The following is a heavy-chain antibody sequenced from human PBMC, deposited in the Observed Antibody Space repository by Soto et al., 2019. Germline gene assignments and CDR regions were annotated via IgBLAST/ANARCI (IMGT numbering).Heavy chain of an antibody. J-gene: IGHJ5*02. Sequence: SQTLSLTCAISGDSVSSSSAAWNCIRQSPSRGLEWLGRTYYRSKWYNDYAVSVKSRITINPDTSKNQFSLQLNSVTPEDTAVYYCARAGMTIFGVVNWFDPWGQGTLVTVSS. D-gene: IGHD3-3*01. CDR3: ARAGMTIFGVVNWFDP. CDR2: TYYRSKWYN. V-gene: IGHV6-1*01. CDR1: GDSVSSSSAA.